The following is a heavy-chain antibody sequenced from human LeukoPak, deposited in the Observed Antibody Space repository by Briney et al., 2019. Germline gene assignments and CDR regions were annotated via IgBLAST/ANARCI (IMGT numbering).Heavy chain of an antibody. CDR2: VYRSGNT. V-gene: IGHV4-4*07. D-gene: IGHD2-21*02. CDR1: GGSISTYY. J-gene: IGHJ2*01. Sequence: PSETLSLTCSVSGGSISTYYWSWIRQPAGKGLEWIGRVYRSGNTNYNPSLKSRVTMSVDTSKNQISLRLRSVTAADTAVYYCARVTPIRGGDSWYFDLWGRGTLVTVSS. CDR3: ARVTPIRGGDSWYFDL.